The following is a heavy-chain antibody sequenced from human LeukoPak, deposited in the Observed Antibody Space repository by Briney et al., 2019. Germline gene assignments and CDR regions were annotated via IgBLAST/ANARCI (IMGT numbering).Heavy chain of an antibody. D-gene: IGHD2-8*01. Sequence: PGGSLRLSCVASGITFSDYDMHWVRQAPGKGLEWVAFIRDDERNKYYADSVKGRFAISRDNSKNTMYLQMNSLRADDTALYFCVGSNLFDYWGQGTRVTVSS. CDR1: GITFSDYD. J-gene: IGHJ4*02. CDR3: VGSNLFDY. CDR2: IRDDERNK. V-gene: IGHV3-30*02.